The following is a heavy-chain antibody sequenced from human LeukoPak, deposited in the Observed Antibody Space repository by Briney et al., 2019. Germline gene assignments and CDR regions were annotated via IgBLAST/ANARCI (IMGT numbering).Heavy chain of an antibody. CDR3: ARRVNSSGYYHYYYYMDV. V-gene: IGHV4-39*01. J-gene: IGHJ6*03. CDR2: IYYSGST. CDR1: GGSISSSSYY. D-gene: IGHD3-22*01. Sequence: KTSETLSLTCTVSGGSISSSSYYWGWIRQPPGKGLEWIGSIYYSGSTYYNPSLKSRVTISVDTSKNQFSPKLSSVTAADTAVYYCARRVNSSGYYHYYYYMDVWGKGTTVTVSS.